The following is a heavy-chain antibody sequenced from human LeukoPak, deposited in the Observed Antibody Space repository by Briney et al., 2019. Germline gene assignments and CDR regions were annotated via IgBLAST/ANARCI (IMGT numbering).Heavy chain of an antibody. J-gene: IGHJ4*02. V-gene: IGHV3-7*01. Sequence: GGSLILSCAASGFTFNAHWMSWVRQAPGKGLEWVANIKQDGNEKYYVDSVKGRFTISRDNPKNSLYLQMNSLRAEDTAVYYCASGYTYGYLFDYWGQGTLVTVSS. CDR2: IKQDGNEK. CDR1: GFTFNAHW. D-gene: IGHD5-18*01. CDR3: ASGYTYGYLFDY.